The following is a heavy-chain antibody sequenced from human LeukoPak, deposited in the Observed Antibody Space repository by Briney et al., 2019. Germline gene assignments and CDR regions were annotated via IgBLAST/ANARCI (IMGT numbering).Heavy chain of an antibody. D-gene: IGHD2-15*01. V-gene: IGHV3-53*01. CDR1: EFSVKYNY. Sequence: GGSLRLSCAASEFSVKYNYMTWVRQAPGKGLEWVSLLYSAGSTNYADSVKGRFTISRDDSKNTLSLQMNSLRAEDTAVYYCARDLCSGGRCRYAEYWGQGALVTVSS. CDR3: ARDLCSGGRCRYAEY. J-gene: IGHJ4*02. CDR2: LYSAGST.